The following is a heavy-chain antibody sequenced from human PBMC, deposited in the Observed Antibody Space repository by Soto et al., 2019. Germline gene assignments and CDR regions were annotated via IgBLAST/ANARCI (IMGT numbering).Heavy chain of an antibody. D-gene: IGHD6-13*01. Sequence: GASVKVSCKASGYPFTSYYMHWVRQAPGQGLEWMGIINPSGGSTSYAQKFQGRVTMTRDTSTSTVYMELSSLRSEDTAVYYCARDESMGAAAAGLYYYYYGMDVWGQGTTVTVSS. CDR2: INPSGGST. J-gene: IGHJ6*02. V-gene: IGHV1-46*01. CDR1: GYPFTSYY. CDR3: ARDESMGAAAAGLYYYYYGMDV.